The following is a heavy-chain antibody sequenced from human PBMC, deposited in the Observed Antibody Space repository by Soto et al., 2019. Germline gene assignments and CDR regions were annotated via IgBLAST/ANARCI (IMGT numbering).Heavy chain of an antibody. J-gene: IGHJ4*02. CDR2: FSGGNT. V-gene: IGHV3-23*01. CDR1: GFTFSNYA. D-gene: IGHD2-21*02. Sequence: GGSLRLSCVASGFTFSNYAMSWVRQAPGKGLEWVSTFSGGNTYYADSVQGRFTISRDNSKNTLYLQMDSLRAEDTAVYYCAKDLCPSIGGGDCYRVFDYWGQGTLVTVSS. CDR3: AKDLCPSIGGGDCYRVFDY.